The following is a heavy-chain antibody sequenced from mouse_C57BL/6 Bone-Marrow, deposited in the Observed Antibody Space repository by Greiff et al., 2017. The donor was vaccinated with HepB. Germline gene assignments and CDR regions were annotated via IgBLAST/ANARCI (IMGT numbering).Heavy chain of an antibody. D-gene: IGHD3-3*01. V-gene: IGHV1-59*01. CDR1: GYTFTSYW. J-gene: IGHJ4*01. CDR2: IDPSDSYT. CDR3: ARTRRTVYSAMVS. Sequence: QVQLQQPGAELVRPGTSVKLSCKASGYTFTSYWMHWVKQRPGQGLEWIGVIDPSDSYTNNNQKFKGKATLTVDTSSSTAYMQLSSLTSEDSAVYYCARTRRTVYSAMVSGGQGTSSTFSS.